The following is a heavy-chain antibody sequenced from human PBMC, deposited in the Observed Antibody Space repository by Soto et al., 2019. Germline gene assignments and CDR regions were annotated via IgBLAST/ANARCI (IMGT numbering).Heavy chain of an antibody. CDR1: GFTFSNYW. J-gene: IGHJ6*03. D-gene: IGHD2-15*01. CDR3: ARGDCVGGTCYSLAGSLYYYMDV. Sequence: EVQLEESGGGLVQPGGSLRLSCAASGFTFSNYWMYWVRQAPGKGLEWVSRINSDGSGSSYADSVKGRLTISRDNVKNTLYLQMDSLRAEDTAVYYCARGDCVGGTCYSLAGSLYYYMDVWGKGTTVTVFS. CDR2: INSDGSGS. V-gene: IGHV3-74*02.